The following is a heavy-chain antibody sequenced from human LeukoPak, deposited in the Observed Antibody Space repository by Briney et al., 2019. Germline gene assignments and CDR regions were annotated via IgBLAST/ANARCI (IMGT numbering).Heavy chain of an antibody. CDR1: GYTFTSYD. Sequence: GASVKVSCKASGYTFTSYDINWVRQATGQGLEWMGWMNPNSGNTGYAQKFQGRVTMTRDTSISTAYMELSRLRSDDTAVYYCARPIFYGDYDYWGQGTLVTVSS. J-gene: IGHJ4*02. CDR2: MNPNSGNT. V-gene: IGHV1-8*01. CDR3: ARPIFYGDYDY. D-gene: IGHD4-17*01.